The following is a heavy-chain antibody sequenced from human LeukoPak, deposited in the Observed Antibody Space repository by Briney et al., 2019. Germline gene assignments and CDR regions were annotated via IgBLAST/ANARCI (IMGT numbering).Heavy chain of an antibody. V-gene: IGHV4-59*04. CDR1: GGSISSYY. Sequence: SETLSLTCTVSGGSISSYYWSWIRQPPGKGLEWLGYIYYSGSTYYNPSLKSRVTISVDTSKNQFSLKLSSVTAADTAVYYCARRGYDILTGYGYYFDYWGQGTLVTVSS. D-gene: IGHD3-9*01. CDR3: ARRGYDILTGYGYYFDY. CDR2: IYYSGST. J-gene: IGHJ4*02.